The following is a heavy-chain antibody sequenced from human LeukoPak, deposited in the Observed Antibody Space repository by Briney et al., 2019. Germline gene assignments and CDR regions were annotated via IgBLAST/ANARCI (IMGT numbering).Heavy chain of an antibody. J-gene: IGHJ5*02. V-gene: IGHV1-2*02. CDR3: ARSRMVRGVIIT. Sequence: ASVKVSCKASGYTFTGYYMHWVRQAPGQGLEWMGWINPNSGDTNYAQKFQGRVTMTRDTSISTAYMELSRLRSDDTAVYYCARSRMVRGVIITWGQGTLVTVSS. CDR1: GYTFTGYY. D-gene: IGHD3-10*01. CDR2: INPNSGDT.